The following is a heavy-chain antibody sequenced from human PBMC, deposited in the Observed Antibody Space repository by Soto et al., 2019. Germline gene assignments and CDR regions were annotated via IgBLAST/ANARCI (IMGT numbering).Heavy chain of an antibody. J-gene: IGHJ4*02. CDR3: AKLFFFSTICFAGGRPFFDC. D-gene: IGHD2-2*01. Sequence: PGESLKISCKGSGYSFSNYWIAWLRQMPGRGLEWMGVIYPAASDARYSPSFQGQVTISVDNSITTAYLQWSSLKASDTAMYYCAKLFFFSTICFAGGRPFFDCGGRGALVPVS. CDR2: IYPAASDA. CDR1: GYSFSNYW. V-gene: IGHV5-51*01.